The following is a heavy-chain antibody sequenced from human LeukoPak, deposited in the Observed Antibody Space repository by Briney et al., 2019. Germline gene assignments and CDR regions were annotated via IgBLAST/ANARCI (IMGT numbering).Heavy chain of an antibody. V-gene: IGHV1-69*13. J-gene: IGHJ5*02. D-gene: IGHD1-26*01. CDR2: IIPIFGTA. CDR1: GGTFNSYA. CDR3: ARGDSGSHPDNWFDP. Sequence: ASVKVSCKASGGTFNSYAISWVRRAPGQGLEWMGGIIPIFGTANYAQKFQGRVTITADESTSTVYMELNSLRSEDTAVYYCARGDSGSHPDNWFDPWGQGTLVTVSS.